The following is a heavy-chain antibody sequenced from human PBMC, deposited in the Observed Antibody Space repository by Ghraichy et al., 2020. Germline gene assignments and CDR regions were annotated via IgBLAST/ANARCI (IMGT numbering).Heavy chain of an antibody. J-gene: IGHJ4*02. CDR3: ARGHTYSGSRDY. V-gene: IGHV4-59*01. D-gene: IGHD5-12*01. CDR1: GGSISGYY. CDR2: TSDSGSA. Sequence: SETLSLTCAVSGGSISGYYWNWIRQPPGKGLEWIGFTSDSGSAYYKSSLKSRVTISLDTSSKSFSLKMKSVTAADTAVYYCARGHTYSGSRDYWGQGTLVTVSS.